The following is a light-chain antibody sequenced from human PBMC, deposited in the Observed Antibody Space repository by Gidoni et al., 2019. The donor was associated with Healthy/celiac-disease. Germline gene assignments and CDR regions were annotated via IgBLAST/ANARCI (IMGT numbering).Light chain of an antibody. CDR1: QDISNY. CDR3: QKYNSAPWT. J-gene: IGKJ1*01. V-gene: IGKV1-27*01. CDR2: AAS. Sequence: DIQMTQSPSSLSASVGDRVTITSRASQDISNYLAWYQQKPGKVPKLLIYAASTLQSGVPARFSGSGSGTDFTLTISSLQPEDVATYYCQKYNSAPWTFGQGTKVEIK.